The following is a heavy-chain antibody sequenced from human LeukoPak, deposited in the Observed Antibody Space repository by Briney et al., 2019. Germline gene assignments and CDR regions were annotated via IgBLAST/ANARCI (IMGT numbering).Heavy chain of an antibody. Sequence: ASVKVSCKASGYTFTSYYMHWVRQAPGQGLEWMGIINPNSGGTNYAQKFQGRVTMTRDTSISTAYMELSRLRSDDTAVYYCARGFGSRRLGDLSPLGYWGQGTLVTVSS. J-gene: IGHJ4*02. V-gene: IGHV1-2*02. D-gene: IGHD4-17*01. CDR1: GYTFTSYY. CDR3: ARGFGSRRLGDLSPLGY. CDR2: INPNSGGT.